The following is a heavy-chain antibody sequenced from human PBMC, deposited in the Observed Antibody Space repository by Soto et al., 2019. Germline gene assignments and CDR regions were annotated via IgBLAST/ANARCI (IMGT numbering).Heavy chain of an antibody. J-gene: IGHJ3*02. CDR2: IGGAAVST. CDR3: AKDSPSYNGIYDPFDI. Sequence: EVQLLESGGGLVQPGGSLRLSCEASGFIFSNYAMSWVRQGPGKGLEWVSVIGGAAVSTDCADSVKGRCTVSRDDSKNTVYLQLDSLRDDDTAVYYCAKDSPSYNGIYDPFDIWGQGTMVTVSS. D-gene: IGHD1-1*01. CDR1: GFIFSNYA. V-gene: IGHV3-23*01.